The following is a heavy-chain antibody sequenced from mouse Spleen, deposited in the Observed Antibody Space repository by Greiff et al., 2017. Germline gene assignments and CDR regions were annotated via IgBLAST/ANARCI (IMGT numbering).Heavy chain of an antibody. D-gene: IGHD2-12*01. CDR2: INPNCGNT. Sequence: VQLKQSGPELVKPGASVKISCKASGYSFTDYNMNWVKQSPGKGLEWIGIINPNCGNTNYNQKFKGKATLTEDQSSSTAYMQLNSLTSEDSAVYFCARDSCDDSFDYWGQGTTVTVSA. J-gene: IGHJ2*01. V-gene: IGHV1-39*01. CDR1: GYSFTDYN. CDR3: ARDSCDDSFDY.